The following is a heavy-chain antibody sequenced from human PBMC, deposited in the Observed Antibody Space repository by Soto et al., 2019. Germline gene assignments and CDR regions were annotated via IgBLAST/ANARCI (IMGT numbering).Heavy chain of an antibody. Sequence: GGSLRLSCAASGFTFSSYWMSWVRQAPGKGLEWVANIKQDGSEKYYVDSVKGRFTISRDNAKNSLYLQMNSLRAEDTAVYYCASAKYCSGGSCYFGQGWFDPWGQGTLVTVSS. D-gene: IGHD2-15*01. CDR1: GFTFSSYW. CDR2: IKQDGSEK. J-gene: IGHJ5*02. V-gene: IGHV3-7*01. CDR3: ASAKYCSGGSCYFGQGWFDP.